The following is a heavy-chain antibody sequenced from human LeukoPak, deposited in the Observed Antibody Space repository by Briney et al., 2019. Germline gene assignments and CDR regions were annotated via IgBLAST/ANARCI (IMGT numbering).Heavy chain of an antibody. D-gene: IGHD6-19*01. CDR1: GFDFSGYV. J-gene: IGHJ3*02. V-gene: IGHV3-64D*06. Sequence: GGSLTLSCLAYGFDFSGYVMEWVRQAPGKGLKSVSVISSKGGTTDYTESVKGRFNVSRDNSQNTLFLEMSSLRAEDTAVYYCVRHSVTQSTSGWYGALDIWGQGTMVVVPS. CDR2: ISSKGGTT. CDR3: VRHSVTQSTSGWYGALDI.